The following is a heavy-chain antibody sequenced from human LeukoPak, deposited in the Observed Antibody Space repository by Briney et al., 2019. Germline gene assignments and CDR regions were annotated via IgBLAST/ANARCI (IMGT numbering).Heavy chain of an antibody. CDR1: GFTFSTYG. V-gene: IGHV3-30*03. J-gene: IGHJ4*02. CDR3: ARPIMGTTGFDY. D-gene: IGHD1-26*01. Sequence: GGSLRLSCAASGFTFSTYGMHWVRQAPGKGLEWVAVISYDGSNKYYADSVKGRFTISRDNSKNTLSLQMNSLKVEVTAVYYCARPIMGTTGFDYWGQGTLVTVSS. CDR2: ISYDGSNK.